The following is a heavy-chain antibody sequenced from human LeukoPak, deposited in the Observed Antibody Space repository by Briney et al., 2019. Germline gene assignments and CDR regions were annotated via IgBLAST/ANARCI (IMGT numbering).Heavy chain of an antibody. D-gene: IGHD3-9*01. CDR3: AKGLYYDILTGWLY. Sequence: GGSLRLSCAASGFTFSSYWMHWVRQAPGKGLEWVSAISGSGSSTYYADSVKGRFTISRDNSKNTLYLQMNSLRAEDTAVYYCAKGLYYDILTGWLYWGQGTLVTVSS. CDR2: ISGSGSST. V-gene: IGHV3-23*01. CDR1: GFTFSSYW. J-gene: IGHJ4*02.